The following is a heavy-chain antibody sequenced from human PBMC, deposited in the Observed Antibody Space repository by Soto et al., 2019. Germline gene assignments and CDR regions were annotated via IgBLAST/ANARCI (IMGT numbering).Heavy chain of an antibody. J-gene: IGHJ6*02. D-gene: IGHD3-9*01. V-gene: IGHV4-61*03. CDR3: ARDHDXXXSPPRSQYYYYGMDV. CDR2: IYQTGST. CDR1: GGSVSSSSYY. Sequence: QLQQSGPGLVKPSETLSLTCTVSGGSVSSSSYYWSWIRQPPGKGLEWLGYIYQTGSTKSNPALESRVTISLDTSKHHFSLKLTYVTTADTAVYYCARDHDXXXSPPRSQYYYYGMDVWGQGTTVTVSS.